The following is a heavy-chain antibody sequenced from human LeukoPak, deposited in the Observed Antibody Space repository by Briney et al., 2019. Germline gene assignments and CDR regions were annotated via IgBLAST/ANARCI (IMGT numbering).Heavy chain of an antibody. CDR1: GYSISSGYY. D-gene: IGHD3-10*01. V-gene: IGHV4-38-2*02. J-gene: IGHJ6*03. CDR2: IYHSGST. Sequence: SETLSLTCTVSGYSISSGYYWGWIRQPPGKGLEWIGSIYHSGSTYYNPSLKSRVTISVDTSKNQFSLKLSSVTAADTAVYYCARHSQNYYGSGSYSGPNRVYYYYYMDVWGKGTTVTISS. CDR3: ARHSQNYYGSGSYSGPNRVYYYYYMDV.